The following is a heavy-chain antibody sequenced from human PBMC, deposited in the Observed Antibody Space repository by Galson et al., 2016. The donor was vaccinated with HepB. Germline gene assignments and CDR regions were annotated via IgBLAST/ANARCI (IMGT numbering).Heavy chain of an antibody. V-gene: IGHV3-33*08. CDR2: IWFDGSKQ. CDR3: ARGLNGPYYFDY. D-gene: IGHD2-8*01. J-gene: IGHJ4*02. CDR1: GFIVSSNY. Sequence: SLRLSCAASGFIVSSNYMHWVRQAPGKGLEWVAVIWFDGSKQAYGDSVKGRFTISRDNSKNTVYLQMDSLRADDTAVYYCARGLNGPYYFDYWGQGTLVTVSS.